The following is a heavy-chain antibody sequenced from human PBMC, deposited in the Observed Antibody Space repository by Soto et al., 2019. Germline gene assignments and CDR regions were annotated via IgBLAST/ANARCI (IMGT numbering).Heavy chain of an antibody. V-gene: IGHV3-33*01. J-gene: IGHJ4*02. Sequence: QVQLVESGGGVVQPGRSLRLSCAASGLTFSSYGMHWVRQAPGKGLEWVALIWYDASNKYYVDSVKGRFTISRDNSKNKLYLQMNSLRAEDTAVYYCARDYGSGMDCWGQGTLVTVSS. CDR2: IWYDASNK. CDR3: ARDYGSGMDC. D-gene: IGHD3-10*01. CDR1: GLTFSSYG.